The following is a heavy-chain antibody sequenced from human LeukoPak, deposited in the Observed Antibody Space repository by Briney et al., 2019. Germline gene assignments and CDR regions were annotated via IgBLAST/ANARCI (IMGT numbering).Heavy chain of an antibody. CDR1: GYTFTSYG. D-gene: IGHD6-19*01. V-gene: IGHV1-18*01. CDR2: ISAYGGNT. J-gene: IGHJ4*02. CDR3: ARDRQGSGWFNY. Sequence: ASVNVSCKASGYTFTSYGISWVRQAPGQGLEWMGWISAYGGNTKSAQKFQGRVTMTADTSTSTAYMELRSLTFDDTAVYYCARDRQGSGWFNYWGQGTVVTVSS.